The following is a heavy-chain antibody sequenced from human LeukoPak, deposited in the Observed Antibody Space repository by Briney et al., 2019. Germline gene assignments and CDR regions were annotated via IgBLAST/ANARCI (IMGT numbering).Heavy chain of an antibody. CDR1: GGSISSYY. V-gene: IGHV5-51*01. J-gene: IGHJ6*03. CDR2: IYPGDSDT. CDR3: ARQGRGYSPYYYYYMDV. D-gene: IGHD5-24*01. Sequence: ETLSLTCTVSGGSISSYYWSWIRQPAGKGLEWMGIIYPGDSDTRYSPSFQGQVTISADNSISAAYLQWSSLKASDTAMYYCARQGRGYSPYYYYYMDVWGKGTTVTVSS.